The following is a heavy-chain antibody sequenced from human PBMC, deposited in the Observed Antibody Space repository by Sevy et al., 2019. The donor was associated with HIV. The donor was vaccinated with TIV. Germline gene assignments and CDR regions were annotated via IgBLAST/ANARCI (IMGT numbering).Heavy chain of an antibody. Sequence: GGSLRLSCATSGFTFNSYAMSWVRQAPGKGLELVSAISGIAGSAYYADSGKGRFTISRDNSKNTLYLQMNSLRAEDTAVYYCARDAINYYYMDVWGKGTTVTVSS. V-gene: IGHV3-23*01. CDR1: GFTFNSYA. CDR2: ISGIAGSA. J-gene: IGHJ6*03. CDR3: ARDAINYYYMDV.